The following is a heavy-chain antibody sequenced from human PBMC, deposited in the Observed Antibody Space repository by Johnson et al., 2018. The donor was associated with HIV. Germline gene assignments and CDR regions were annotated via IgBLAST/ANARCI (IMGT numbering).Heavy chain of an antibody. CDR1: GFTFSSYA. CDR2: ISGSGGSTQ. V-gene: IGHV3-23*04. CDR3: ARVQSLQWELLDGDAFDI. D-gene: IGHD1-26*01. Sequence: VQLVESGGDLVQPGGSLRLSCAASGFTFSSYAMSWVRQAPGKGLEWVSAISGSGGSTQSYADSVKGRFSLSRDNAKNSLYLQMNSLRAEDTAVYYCARVQSLQWELLDGDAFDIWGQGTMVTVSS. J-gene: IGHJ3*02.